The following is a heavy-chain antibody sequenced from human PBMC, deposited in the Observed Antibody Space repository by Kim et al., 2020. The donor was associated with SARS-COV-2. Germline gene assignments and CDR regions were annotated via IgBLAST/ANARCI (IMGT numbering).Heavy chain of an antibody. Sequence: GRITIARDNAKNSLYLQMNSLRAEDTALYYCAKSFLAAAPPSGYYGMDVWGQGTTVTVSS. CDR3: AKSFLAAAPPSGYYGMDV. J-gene: IGHJ6*02. D-gene: IGHD6-13*01. V-gene: IGHV3-9*01.